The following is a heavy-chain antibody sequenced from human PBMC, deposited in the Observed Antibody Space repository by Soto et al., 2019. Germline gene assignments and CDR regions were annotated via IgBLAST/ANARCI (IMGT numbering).Heavy chain of an antibody. Sequence: ASGKVSCKASGYTFTSYAMHWVRQAPGQRLEWMGWINAGNGNTKYSQKFQGRVTITRDTSASTAYMELSSLRSEDTAVYYCARDCRGSSWLRHNWFDPWGQGTLVTVSS. D-gene: IGHD6-13*01. V-gene: IGHV1-3*01. J-gene: IGHJ5*02. CDR1: GYTFTSYA. CDR3: ARDCRGSSWLRHNWFDP. CDR2: INAGNGNT.